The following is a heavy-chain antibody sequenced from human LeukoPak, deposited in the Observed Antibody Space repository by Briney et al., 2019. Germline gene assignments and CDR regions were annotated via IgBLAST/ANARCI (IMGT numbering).Heavy chain of an antibody. CDR1: GGTFSSYA. CDR3: ARVRCSGGSCYPSYGMDV. V-gene: IGHV1-18*01. J-gene: IGHJ6*02. CDR2: ISAYNGNT. Sequence: ASVNVSCKASGGTFSSYAISWVRQAPGQGLEWMGWISAYNGNTNYAQKLQGRVTMTTDTSTSTAYMELRSLRSDDTAVYYCARVRCSGGSCYPSYGMDVWGQGTTVTVSS. D-gene: IGHD2-15*01.